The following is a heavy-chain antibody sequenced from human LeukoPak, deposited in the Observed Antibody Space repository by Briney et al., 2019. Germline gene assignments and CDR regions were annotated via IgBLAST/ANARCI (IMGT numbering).Heavy chain of an antibody. CDR1: GFTSINYA. V-gene: IGHV3-23*01. D-gene: IGHD5-12*01. CDR3: SKGAYDYIEMGYFDS. CDR2: LIGSSGST. J-gene: IGHJ4*02. Sequence: GGSLRLSCAASGFTSINYAMNWVRQAPGKGLEWVSVLIGSSGSTDYADSVKGRFTISRDTSKNTVFLQMNSLRAEDTAIYYCSKGAYDYIEMGYFDSWGQGSLVTVSS.